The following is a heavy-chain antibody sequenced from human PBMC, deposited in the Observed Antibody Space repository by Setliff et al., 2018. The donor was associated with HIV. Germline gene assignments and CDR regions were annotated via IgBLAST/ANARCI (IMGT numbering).Heavy chain of an antibody. D-gene: IGHD3-22*01. J-gene: IGHJ4*02. Sequence: PSETLSLTCAVYGGSFSAYYWSWIRQTPGKGLEWIGEINHSGGTNYNPSLQSRVTISVDTSKNLFSLRLSSVTASDTAVYYCARQAIFGYYDSSGYLDYWGQGTLVTVSS. CDR2: INHSGGT. CDR3: ARQAIFGYYDSSGYLDY. V-gene: IGHV4-34*01. CDR1: GGSFSAYY.